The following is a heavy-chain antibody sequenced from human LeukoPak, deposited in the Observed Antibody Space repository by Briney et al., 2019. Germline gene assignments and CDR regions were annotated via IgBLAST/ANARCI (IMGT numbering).Heavy chain of an antibody. V-gene: IGHV4-59*01. J-gene: IGHJ4*02. CDR2: IYYSGTT. D-gene: IGHD2-15*01. CDR1: GGSISPYY. CDR3: ARDRGSAGGFDY. Sequence: SETLSLTCSVSGGSISPYYWSWIRQPPGKGLEWIGYIYYSGTTNYNPSLKSRVTISVDTSKNQFSLKLSSVTAADTAVYYCARDRGSAGGFDYWGQGTLVIVSS.